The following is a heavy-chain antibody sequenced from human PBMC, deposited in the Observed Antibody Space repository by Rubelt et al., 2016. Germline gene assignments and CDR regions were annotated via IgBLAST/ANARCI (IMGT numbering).Heavy chain of an antibody. CDR3: ARVTGSRDIVVVVAATNVDY. CDR1: GYTFTSYG. D-gene: IGHD2-15*01. J-gene: IGHJ4*02. Sequence: QVQLVQSGAEVKKPGASVKVSCKASGYTFTSYGISWVRQAPGQGLEWMGWISAYNGNTNYAQKLQGRVTMTTDTSTSTAYMERRSLGSDDTAVYYCARVTGSRDIVVVVAATNVDYWGQGTLVTVSS. V-gene: IGHV1-18*01. CDR2: ISAYNGNT.